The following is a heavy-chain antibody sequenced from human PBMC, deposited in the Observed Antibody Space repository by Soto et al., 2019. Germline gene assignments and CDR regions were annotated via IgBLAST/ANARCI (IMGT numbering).Heavy chain of an antibody. J-gene: IGHJ5*02. CDR3: AHIPNYYQYDWFDP. Sequence: QITLKESGPTLVKPTQTLTLTCTFSGFSLTTRGVGVGWIRQPPGKALECLALIYWDDDKRYSPSLQSRLSTXQXTXTNQVVLTMTNVDPLDTATYYCAHIPNYYQYDWFDPWGQGTLVSVSS. D-gene: IGHD3-16*01. CDR1: GFSLTTRGVG. V-gene: IGHV2-5*02. CDR2: IYWDDDK.